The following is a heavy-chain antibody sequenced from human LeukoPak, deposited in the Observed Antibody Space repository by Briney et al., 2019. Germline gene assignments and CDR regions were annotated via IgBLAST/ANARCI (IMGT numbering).Heavy chain of an antibody. J-gene: IGHJ6*02. V-gene: IGHV1-46*01. Sequence: ASVKVSCKASGYTFPSYFMHWVRQAPGQGLEWMGIINPTGGSTTYAQKFQGRVTMTRDTSTSTVYMELSSLRSEDTAVYYCARVSIFDFGMDVWGQGTTVTVSS. CDR3: ARVSIFDFGMDV. CDR1: GYTFPSYF. CDR2: INPTGGST. D-gene: IGHD3-3*01.